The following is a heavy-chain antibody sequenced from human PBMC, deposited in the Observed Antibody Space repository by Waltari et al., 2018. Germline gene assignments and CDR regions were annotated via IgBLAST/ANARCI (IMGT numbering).Heavy chain of an antibody. CDR3: ARRLIIAAAEYNWFDP. Sequence: QLQLQESGPGLVKPSETLSLTCTVSGGSISSSSYYWGWIRQPPGKGLDWIGSIYYSGSTYYNPSLKSRVTISVDTSKNQFSLKLSSVTAADTAVYYCARRLIIAAAEYNWFDPWGQGTLVTVSS. J-gene: IGHJ5*02. V-gene: IGHV4-39*01. CDR2: IYYSGST. CDR1: GGSISSSSYY. D-gene: IGHD6-13*01.